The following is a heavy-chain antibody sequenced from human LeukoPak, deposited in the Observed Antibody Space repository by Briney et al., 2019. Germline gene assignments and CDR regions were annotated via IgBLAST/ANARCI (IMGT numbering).Heavy chain of an antibody. CDR3: ARSRARIDYYGSGSTSWVIDY. CDR1: GGSISSGSYY. CDR2: IYTSGST. Sequence: SQTLSLTCTVSGGSISSGSYYWSWIRQPAGKGLEWIGRIYTSGSTNYNPSLKSRVTISVDTSKNLFSLKLSSVTAADTAVYYCARSRARIDYYGSGSTSWVIDYWGQGTLVTVSS. V-gene: IGHV4-61*02. J-gene: IGHJ4*02. D-gene: IGHD3-10*01.